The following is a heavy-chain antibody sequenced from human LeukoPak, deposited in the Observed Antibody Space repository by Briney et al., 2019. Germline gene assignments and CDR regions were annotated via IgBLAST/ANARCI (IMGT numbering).Heavy chain of an antibody. V-gene: IGHV4-34*01. D-gene: IGHD3-10*01. J-gene: IGHJ5*02. CDR3: ARDSGTTGEVKFDP. CDR2: INHSGST. CDR1: GGSFSGYY. Sequence: SETLSLTCAVYGGSFSGYYWSWIRQAPGKGLEWIGEINHSGSTRYNPSLKSRLTMSVDTSRNQFSLNLDSVTAADTGVYYCARDSGTTGEVKFDPWGQGTLVTVSS.